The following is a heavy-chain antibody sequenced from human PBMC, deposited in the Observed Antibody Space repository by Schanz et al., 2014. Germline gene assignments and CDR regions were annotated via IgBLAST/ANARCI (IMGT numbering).Heavy chain of an antibody. D-gene: IGHD2-15*01. V-gene: IGHV3-66*01. J-gene: IGHJ4*02. CDR2: IYSGIGA. Sequence: VQMVESGGGVVQPGRSLRLSCAVSGFTVSSNHMSWVRQAPGKGLEWVSVIYSGIGAYYADSVKDRFTVSRDNSKNTLYLQMNTLRAEDTAVYYCARDRGYCSGGSCLTFDYWGQGTLVTVSS. CDR1: GFTVSSNH. CDR3: ARDRGYCSGGSCLTFDY.